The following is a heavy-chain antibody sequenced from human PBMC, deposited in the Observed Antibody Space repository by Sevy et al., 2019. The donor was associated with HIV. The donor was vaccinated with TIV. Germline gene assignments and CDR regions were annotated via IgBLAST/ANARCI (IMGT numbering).Heavy chain of an antibody. J-gene: IGHJ6*02. CDR1: GGSISSYY. CDR3: AGESIGVGASNSGYDYYSYCGMDV. V-gene: IGHV4-59*01. D-gene: IGHD5-12*01. CDR2: IYYSGST. Sequence: SETLSLTCTVSGGSISSYYWSWIRQPPGKGLEWIGYIYYSGSTNYNPSLKSRVTISVDTSKNQFSLKLSSVTAADTAVYYCAGESIGVGASNSGYDYYSYCGMDVWGQGTTVTVSS.